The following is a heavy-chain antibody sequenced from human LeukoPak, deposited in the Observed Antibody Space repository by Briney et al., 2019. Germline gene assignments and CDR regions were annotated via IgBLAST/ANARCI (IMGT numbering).Heavy chain of an antibody. D-gene: IGHD3-3*01. CDR3: ARVSLRFLEWLAAFDI. Sequence: GRSLRLSCAASGFTFSSYAMHWVRQAPGKGLEWVAVISYDGSNKYYADSVKGRFTISRDNSKNTLYLQMNSLRAEDTAVYYCARVSLRFLEWLAAFDIWGQGTMVTVSS. CDR1: GFTFSSYA. V-gene: IGHV3-30-3*01. CDR2: ISYDGSNK. J-gene: IGHJ3*02.